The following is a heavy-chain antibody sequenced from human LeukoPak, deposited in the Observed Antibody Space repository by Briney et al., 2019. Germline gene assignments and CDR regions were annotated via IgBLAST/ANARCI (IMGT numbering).Heavy chain of an antibody. CDR2: INPTSGGP. D-gene: IGHD3-22*01. V-gene: IGHV1-2*02. J-gene: IGHJ3*02. CDR3: ASRGYYYASDI. CDR1: GYTFTGYF. Sequence: GASVKVSCKASGYTFTGYFIHWVRQAPGQGLEWMGWINPTSGGPNYAQKFQGRVTMTRDMSITTAYMELTRLRSDDTAIYYCASRGYYYASDIWGQGTMVTVSS.